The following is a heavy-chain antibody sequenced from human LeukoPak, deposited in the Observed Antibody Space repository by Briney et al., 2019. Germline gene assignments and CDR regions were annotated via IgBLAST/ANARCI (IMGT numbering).Heavy chain of an antibody. CDR3: ARARDGVLDY. J-gene: IGHJ4*02. D-gene: IGHD5-24*01. CDR2: INHSGST. CDR1: GGSFSGYY. V-gene: IGHV4-34*01. Sequence: SETLSLTCAVYGGSFSGYYWSWNRQPPGKGLEWIGEINHSGSTNYNPSLKSRVTISVDTSKNQFSLKLSSVTAADTAVYYCARARDGVLDYWGQGTLVTVSS.